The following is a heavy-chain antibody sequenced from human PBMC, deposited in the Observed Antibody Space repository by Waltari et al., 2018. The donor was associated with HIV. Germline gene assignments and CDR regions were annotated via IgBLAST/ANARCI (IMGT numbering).Heavy chain of an antibody. CDR3: ARAPGAAGNNWFDP. Sequence: QVQLVQSGAEVKKPGSSVKVSCKASGGTFSSYTISRVRQAPGQGLEWMGRIIPIRGIANYAQKFQGRVTITADKSTSTAYMELSSLRSEDTAVYYCARAPGAAGNNWFDPWGQGTLVTVSS. J-gene: IGHJ5*02. D-gene: IGHD6-13*01. CDR1: GGTFSSYT. CDR2: IIPIRGIA. V-gene: IGHV1-69*02.